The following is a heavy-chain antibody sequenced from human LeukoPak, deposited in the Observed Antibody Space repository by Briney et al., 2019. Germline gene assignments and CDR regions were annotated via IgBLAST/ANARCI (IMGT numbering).Heavy chain of an antibody. CDR2: MNPNSGNT. D-gene: IGHD2-2*01. V-gene: IGHV1-8*01. Sequence: VASVKVSCKASGYTFTSYDINWVRQATGQGLEWMGWMNPNSGNTGYAQKFQGRVTMTRNTSIGTAYMELSSLRSEDTAVYYCARGDYCSSTSCPYYYYYMDVWGKGTTVTVSS. CDR1: GYTFTSYD. CDR3: ARGDYCSSTSCPYYYYYMDV. J-gene: IGHJ6*03.